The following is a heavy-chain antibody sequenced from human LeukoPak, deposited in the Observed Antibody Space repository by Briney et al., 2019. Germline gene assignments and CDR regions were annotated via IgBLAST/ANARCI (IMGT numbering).Heavy chain of an antibody. Sequence: GESLKTSCKGPGYSFTSYWIGWVRQMPGKGLEWMGIIYPVDSDTTYSPSFQGQVPISADKSIRTAYLQWSSLKASDTAWYYCARHLQIDSSGWYGPCMDVWGKGTTVTISS. J-gene: IGHJ6*01. D-gene: IGHD6-19*01. CDR1: GYSFTSYW. CDR2: IYPVDSDT. CDR3: ARHLQIDSSGWYGPCMDV. V-gene: IGHV5-51*01.